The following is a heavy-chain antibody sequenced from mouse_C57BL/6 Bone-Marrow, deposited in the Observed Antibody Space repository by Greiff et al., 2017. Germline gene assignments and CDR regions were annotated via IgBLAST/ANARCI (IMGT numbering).Heavy chain of an antibody. Sequence: VQLQQPGTELVKPGASVKLSCKASGYTFTSYWMHWVKQRPGQGLEWIGNINPSNGGTNYNEKFKSKATLTVDKSSSTAYMQLSILTSENSAVYYCARTPPITTVVAPLGYWGQGTTLTVSS. CDR3: ARTPPITTVVAPLGY. D-gene: IGHD1-1*01. CDR1: GYTFTSYW. V-gene: IGHV1-53*01. J-gene: IGHJ2*01. CDR2: INPSNGGT.